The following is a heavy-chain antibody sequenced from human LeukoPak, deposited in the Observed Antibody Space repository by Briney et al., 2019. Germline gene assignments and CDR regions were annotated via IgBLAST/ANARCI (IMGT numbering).Heavy chain of an antibody. CDR2: MNPNSGNT. Sequence: ASVKVSCKASGYTFTSYDINWVRQATGQGLEWMGWMNPNSGNTGYARKFQGRVTMTRNTSISTAYMELSSLRSEDTAVYYCARGPYYGSGSYSSAFDIWGQGTMVTVSS. CDR1: GYTFTSYD. CDR3: ARGPYYGSGSYSSAFDI. V-gene: IGHV1-8*01. J-gene: IGHJ3*02. D-gene: IGHD3-10*01.